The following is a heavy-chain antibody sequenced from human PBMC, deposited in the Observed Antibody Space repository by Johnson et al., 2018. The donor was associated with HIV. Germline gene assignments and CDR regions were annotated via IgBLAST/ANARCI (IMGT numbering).Heavy chain of an antibody. CDR1: GFTFSSYA. V-gene: IGHV3-30-3*01. CDR3: AREGFIPVLLRGGAFDI. CDR2: ISYDGSNK. Sequence: QVLLVESGGGVVQPGRSLRLSCAASGFTFSSYAMHWVRQAPGKGLEWVAVISYDGSNKYYADSVKGRFTISRDNSKNTLYLQMNSLRAEDTAVYYCAREGFIPVLLRGGAFDIWGQGTMVTVSS. J-gene: IGHJ3*02. D-gene: IGHD3-10*01.